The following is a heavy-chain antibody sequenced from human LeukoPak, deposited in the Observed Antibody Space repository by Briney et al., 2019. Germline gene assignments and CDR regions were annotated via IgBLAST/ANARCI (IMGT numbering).Heavy chain of an antibody. Sequence: PGGSLRLSCAASGFTFSSYGMHWVRQAPGKGLEWVAFIRYDGSNKYYADSVKGRFTISRDNSKNTLYLQMNSLRAEDTAVYCCAKDKSMVATENFDYWGQGTLVTVSS. J-gene: IGHJ4*02. V-gene: IGHV3-30*02. D-gene: IGHD5-12*01. CDR2: IRYDGSNK. CDR1: GFTFSSYG. CDR3: AKDKSMVATENFDY.